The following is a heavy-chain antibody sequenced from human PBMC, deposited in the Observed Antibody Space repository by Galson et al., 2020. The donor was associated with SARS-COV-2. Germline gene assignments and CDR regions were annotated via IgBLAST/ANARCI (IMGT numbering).Heavy chain of an antibody. J-gene: IGHJ4*02. V-gene: IGHV4-39*07. CDR3: AREKVPNPFNYFDY. CDR2: IYYSGST. CDR1: GGSISSSSYY. D-gene: IGHD2-8*01. Sequence: SETLSLTCTVSGGSISSSSYYWGWIRQPPGKGLEWIGSIYYSGSTYYNPSLKSRVTISVDTSKNQFSLKLSSVTAADTAVYYCAREKVPNPFNYFDYWGQVTLVTVSS.